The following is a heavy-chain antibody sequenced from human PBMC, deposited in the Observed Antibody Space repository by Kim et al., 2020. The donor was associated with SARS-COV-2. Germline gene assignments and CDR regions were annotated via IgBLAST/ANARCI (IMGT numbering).Heavy chain of an antibody. V-gene: IGHV4-61*01. CDR1: GGSVSSGSYY. CDR2: IYYSGST. Sequence: SETLSLTCTVSGGSVSSGSYYWSWIRQPPGKGLEWIGYIYYSGSTNYNPSLKSRVTISVDTSKNQFSLKLSSVTAADTAVYYCARGYDYGDYFFDYWGQGTLVTVSS. D-gene: IGHD4-17*01. CDR3: ARGYDYGDYFFDY. J-gene: IGHJ4*02.